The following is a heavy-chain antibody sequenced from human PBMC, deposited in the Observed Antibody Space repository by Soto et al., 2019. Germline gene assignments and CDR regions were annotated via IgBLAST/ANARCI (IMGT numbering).Heavy chain of an antibody. CDR1: GDSYSISTYS. CDR2: IYQSGVT. V-gene: IGHV4-30-2*01. D-gene: IGHD3-10*02. CDR3: AGAVSDFDVRRYRTSYFDQ. J-gene: IGHJ4*02. Sequence: PSETLSLTCNMSGDSYSISTYSWSWIRQPPGKALQWIGFIYQSGVTSYNPSLASRVSISLDRSNNQFSLNLQSLTAADTAFYYCAGAVSDFDVRRYRTSYFDQWGQGLLVTVSS.